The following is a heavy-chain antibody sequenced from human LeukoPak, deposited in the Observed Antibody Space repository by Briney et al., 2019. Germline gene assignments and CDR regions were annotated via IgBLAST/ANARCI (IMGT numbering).Heavy chain of an antibody. CDR1: GYTFTNYG. D-gene: IGHD6-19*01. CDR2: ISPYNGNT. J-gene: IGHJ4*02. V-gene: IGHV1-18*01. CDR3: ARSHSGSLRATFDY. Sequence: ASVKVSFKSSGYTFTNYGIIWVRQAPGQGLEWMGWISPYNGNTKYAQKFQGRVAMTTDASTNTVYMDLRSLTSDDTALYYCARSHSGSLRATFDYWGRGTLVAVSS.